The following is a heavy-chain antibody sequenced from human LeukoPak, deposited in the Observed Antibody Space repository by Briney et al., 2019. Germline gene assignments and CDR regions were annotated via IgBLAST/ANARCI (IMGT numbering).Heavy chain of an antibody. J-gene: IGHJ4*02. CDR1: HYSISSGYY. CDR2: IYHSGSA. V-gene: IGHV4-38-2*02. Sequence: PSETLSLTCNVSHYSISSGYYWAWIRQPPGKGLEWIGSIYHSGSAYYNVSLKSRVTISVEKSKNHFSLKLSSVTAADTAVYYCARGRYYFDYWGQGTLVTVSS. CDR3: ARGRYYFDY.